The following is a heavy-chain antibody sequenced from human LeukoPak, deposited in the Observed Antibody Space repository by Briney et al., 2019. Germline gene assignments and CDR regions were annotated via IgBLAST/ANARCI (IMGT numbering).Heavy chain of an antibody. Sequence: PGGSVRLSCAASGFTFSSYAMHWVRQAPGKGLEYVSAISSNGGSTYYANSVKGRFTISRDNSKNTLYLQMGSLRAEDMAVYYCARAFGGYYYGDYWGQGTLVTVSS. J-gene: IGHJ4*02. V-gene: IGHV3-64*01. D-gene: IGHD3-22*01. CDR3: ARAFGGYYYGDY. CDR2: ISSNGGST. CDR1: GFTFSSYA.